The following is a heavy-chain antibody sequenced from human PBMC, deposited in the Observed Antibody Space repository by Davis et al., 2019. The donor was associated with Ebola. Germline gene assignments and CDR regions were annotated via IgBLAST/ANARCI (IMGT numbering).Heavy chain of an antibody. D-gene: IGHD3-3*01. CDR3: ARGYYDFWSTYFDY. CDR1: GGSFSGYY. J-gene: IGHJ4*02. V-gene: IGHV4-34*01. CDR2: INHSGST. Sequence: MPSETLSLTCAVYGGSFSGYYWSWIRQPPGKGLEWIGEINHSGSTNYNPSLKSRVTISVDTSKNQFSLKLSSVTAADTAVYYCARGYYDFWSTYFDYWGQGTLVTVSS.